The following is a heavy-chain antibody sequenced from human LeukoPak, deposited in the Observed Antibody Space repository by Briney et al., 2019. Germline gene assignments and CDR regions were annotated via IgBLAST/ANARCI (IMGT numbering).Heavy chain of an antibody. Sequence: PGGSLRLSCAASGFTFNNYVMSWVRQAPGKGLEWVSGIDYSGGATNYADSVQGRFTVSRDNSKNTLYLQMNNLRAEDTAVYYCAKNGWAGYYFDYWGQGTLVTVSS. CDR1: GFTFNNYV. D-gene: IGHD6-19*01. V-gene: IGHV3-23*01. CDR3: AKNGWAGYYFDY. J-gene: IGHJ4*02. CDR2: IDYSGGAT.